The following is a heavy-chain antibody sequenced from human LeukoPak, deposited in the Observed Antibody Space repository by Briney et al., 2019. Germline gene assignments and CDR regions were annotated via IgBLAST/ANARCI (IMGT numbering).Heavy chain of an antibody. J-gene: IGHJ4*02. D-gene: IGHD5-18*01. CDR1: GGSISSYY. Sequence: NSSETLSLTCTVSGGSISSYYWSWIRQPAGKGLEWIGRIYTSGSTNYNPSLKSRVTMSVDTSKNQFSLNLSSVTAADTAVYYCARAGEYSYGAPFDYWGQGTLVTVSS. V-gene: IGHV4-4*07. CDR3: ARAGEYSYGAPFDY. CDR2: IYTSGST.